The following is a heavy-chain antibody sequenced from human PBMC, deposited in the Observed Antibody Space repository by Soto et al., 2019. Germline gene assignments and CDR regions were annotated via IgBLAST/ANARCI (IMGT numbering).Heavy chain of an antibody. CDR3: ASDPSITGTHEHDAFDI. CDR1: GYTFTSYG. J-gene: IGHJ3*02. CDR2: ISAYNGNT. V-gene: IGHV1-18*01. Sequence: ASVKVSCKASGYTFTSYGISWVRQAPGQGLEWMGWISAYNGNTNYAQKLQGRVTMTTDTSTSTAYMELRSLRSDDTAVYYCASDPSITGTHEHDAFDIWGQGTMVTVSS. D-gene: IGHD1-7*01.